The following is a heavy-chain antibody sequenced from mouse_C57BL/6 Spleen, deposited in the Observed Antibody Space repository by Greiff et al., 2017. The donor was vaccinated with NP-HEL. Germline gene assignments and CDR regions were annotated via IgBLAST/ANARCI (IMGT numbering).Heavy chain of an antibody. Sequence: VQLQQSGPVLVKPGASVKMSCKASGYTFTDYYMNWVKQSHGKSLEWIGVINPYNGGTSYNQKFKGKATLTVDKSSSTAYMELNSLTSEDSAVYYCARSPDGYYAMDYWGQGTSVTVSS. CDR2: INPYNGGT. D-gene: IGHD2-3*01. CDR1: GYTFTDYY. V-gene: IGHV1-19*01. J-gene: IGHJ4*01. CDR3: ARSPDGYYAMDY.